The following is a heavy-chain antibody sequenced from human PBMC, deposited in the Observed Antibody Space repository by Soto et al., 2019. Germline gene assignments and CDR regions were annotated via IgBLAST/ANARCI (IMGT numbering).Heavy chain of an antibody. CDR2: IGLAGDT. D-gene: IGHD6-13*01. CDR1: GLTVSDYD. V-gene: IGHV3-13*01. Sequence: EVQLMESGGGLVEPGGSLRLSCAASGLTVSDYDMQWVRQVAGKGLEWVSAIGLAGDTYYSDSVKGRFTISREDAKNSLSLQMNTLRAGDTAVYYCVRGRQQQMVREWYFDLWGRGTPVTVSS. J-gene: IGHJ2*01. CDR3: VRGRQQQMVREWYFDL.